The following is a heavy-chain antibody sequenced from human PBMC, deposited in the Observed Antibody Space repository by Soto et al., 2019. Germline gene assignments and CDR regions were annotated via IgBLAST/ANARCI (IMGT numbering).Heavy chain of an antibody. CDR2: IYWDDDK. D-gene: IGHD3-9*01. CDR1: GFSLSTSEVG. J-gene: IGHJ4*02. CDR3: AHRFDWYYFNY. Sequence: QITLKESGPMLLKPTQTLTLTCTFSGFSLSTSEVGVGWIRQPPGRALEWLALIYWDDDKRYSPSLRSRLTITKDTSKNPVVLTMTNMDPVDTATYYCAHRFDWYYFNYWGQGSLVTVSS. V-gene: IGHV2-5*02.